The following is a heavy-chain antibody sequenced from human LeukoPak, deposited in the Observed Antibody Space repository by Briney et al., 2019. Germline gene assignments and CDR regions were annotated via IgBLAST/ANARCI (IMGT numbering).Heavy chain of an antibody. V-gene: IGHV1-18*01. Sequence: GASVKLSCKASGYTFTTYSITWVRQAQGQGLEWMGCISGGNGDTNYAEKFQGRIAITTDSSTSTAYRDVRSVTPDETGLYYCARLWDDTAYWGQGTLVTVSS. CDR3: ARLWDDTAY. CDR2: ISGGNGDT. CDR1: GYTFTTYS. D-gene: IGHD1-26*01. J-gene: IGHJ4*02.